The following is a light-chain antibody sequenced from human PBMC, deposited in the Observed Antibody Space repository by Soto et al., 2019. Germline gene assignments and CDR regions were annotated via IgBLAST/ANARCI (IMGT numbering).Light chain of an antibody. CDR3: QKYGSSPTWT. CDR1: QGVSSNY. CDR2: GAS. Sequence: IVLTRSSGALSLAPEERASLSCRARQGVSSNYLAWYQQKPGQAPRLLIYGASTRATGIPDRFSGSGSGTDFTLTISRLEPEDSALYYCQKYGSSPTWTLGEGTKVDIK. J-gene: IGKJ1*01. V-gene: IGKV3-20*01.